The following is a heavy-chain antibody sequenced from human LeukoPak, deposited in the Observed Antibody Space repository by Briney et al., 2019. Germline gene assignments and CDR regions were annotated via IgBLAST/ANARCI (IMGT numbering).Heavy chain of an antibody. J-gene: IGHJ6*03. CDR1: GFTFTSYG. Sequence: EGSLRLSCAASGFTFTSYGMSWVRQAPGKGLEWVAFDGSNKNYADSVKGRFTTSRDNSKNTLYLQMNSLRAEDTAVYYCAKVEYFGSGRYYYYMDVWGKGTTVTISS. CDR3: AKVEYFGSGRYYYYMDV. CDR2: DGSNK. V-gene: IGHV3-30*02. D-gene: IGHD3-10*01.